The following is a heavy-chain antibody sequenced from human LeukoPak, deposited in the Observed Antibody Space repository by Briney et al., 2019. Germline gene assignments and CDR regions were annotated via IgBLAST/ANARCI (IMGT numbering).Heavy chain of an antibody. D-gene: IGHD2/OR15-2a*01. CDR1: GASISSGGFS. Sequence: SETLSLTCTVSGASISSGGFSWTWIRQPPGKGLEWIGYSYYTGNTYYNPSLKSRVTISLDTSKNQFSLNLSSLTAADTAVYFCARGNIVVLTGDAFDIWGQGTMVTVSS. CDR2: SYYTGNT. V-gene: IGHV4-30-4*07. J-gene: IGHJ3*02. CDR3: ARGNIVVLTGDAFDI.